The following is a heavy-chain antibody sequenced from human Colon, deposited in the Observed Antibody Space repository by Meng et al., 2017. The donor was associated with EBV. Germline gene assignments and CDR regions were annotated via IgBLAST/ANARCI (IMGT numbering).Heavy chain of an antibody. J-gene: IGHJ4*02. CDR2: IFYSGNT. CDR3: ARERGGVTRDFNS. Sequence: QLQESRPCPLKPSDTLSLTCSVSGDSITTNGYYWGWIRQSPGKGLEWIGSIFYSGNTYFNPSLKTRVTISVDTSKNQFSLKLSSVTAADTAIYYCARERGGVTRDFNSWGQGALVTVSS. CDR1: GDSITTNGYY. V-gene: IGHV4-39*07. D-gene: IGHD3-16*01.